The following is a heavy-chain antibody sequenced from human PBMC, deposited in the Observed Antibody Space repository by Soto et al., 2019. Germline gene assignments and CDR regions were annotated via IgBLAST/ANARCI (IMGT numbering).Heavy chain of an antibody. Sequence: GGSLRLSCAASGFTFSSYGMHWVRQAPGKGLEWVAVISYDGSNKYYADSVKGRFTISRDNSKNTLYLQMNSLRAEDTAVYYCAKGSHRYCSSTSCSVFDYWGQGTLVTVSS. CDR3: AKGSHRYCSSTSCSVFDY. J-gene: IGHJ4*02. CDR2: ISYDGSNK. D-gene: IGHD2-2*01. V-gene: IGHV3-30*18. CDR1: GFTFSSYG.